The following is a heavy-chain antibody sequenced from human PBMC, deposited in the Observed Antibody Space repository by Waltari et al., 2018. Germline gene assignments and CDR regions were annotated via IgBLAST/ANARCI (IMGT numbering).Heavy chain of an antibody. V-gene: IGHV1-2*02. CDR1: GYTFTAYY. CDR2: INANTGDS. CDR3: ARETLPGNKIIDY. D-gene: IGHD1-1*01. Sequence: QVQLVQSGAEVKEPGASVKVSCKTYGYTFTAYYLHWVRQAPGQGLEWMAWINANTGDSKSAQTFQGRVTVTRDTSITTAYLELSGLRSDDTALYYCARETLPGNKIIDYWGQGTLVTVSS. J-gene: IGHJ4*02.